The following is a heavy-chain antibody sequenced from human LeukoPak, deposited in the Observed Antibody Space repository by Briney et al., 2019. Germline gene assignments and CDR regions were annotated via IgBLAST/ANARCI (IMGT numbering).Heavy chain of an antibody. V-gene: IGHV4-34*01. CDR3: ARRRDGYNEDFFDY. CDR1: GGSFSGYY. J-gene: IGHJ4*02. D-gene: IGHD5-24*01. Sequence: SETLSLTCAVYGGSFSGYYWSWIRQPPGKGLEWIGEINHRGSTNYNPSLKSRVTISVDTSRNQFSLKLNSVTAADTAVYYCARRRDGYNEDFFDYWGQGTLVTVSS. CDR2: INHRGST.